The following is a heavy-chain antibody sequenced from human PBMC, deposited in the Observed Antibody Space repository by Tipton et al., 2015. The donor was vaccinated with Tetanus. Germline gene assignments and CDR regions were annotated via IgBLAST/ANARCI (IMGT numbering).Heavy chain of an antibody. J-gene: IGHJ4*02. CDR2: IYYSGST. CDR3: AIVVPYYFDY. D-gene: IGHD2-15*01. V-gene: IGHV4-61*01. CDR1: GGSVSSGSYY. Sequence: TLSLTCTVSGGSVSSGSYYWSWIRQPPGKGLEWTGYIYYSGSTYYNPSLKSRVTISVDTSKNQFSLKLSSVTAADTAVYYCAIVVPYYFDYWGQGTLVTVSS.